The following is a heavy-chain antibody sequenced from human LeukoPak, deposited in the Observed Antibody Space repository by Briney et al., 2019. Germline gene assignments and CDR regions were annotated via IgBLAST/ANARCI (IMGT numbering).Heavy chain of an antibody. V-gene: IGHV3-21*01. D-gene: IGHD4-17*01. Sequence: GGSLRLSCAASGFTFSNCSMNWVRQAPGKGLEWVSSISSSSFIYYADSVKGRFTISRDNAKNSLYLQMNSLRAEDTAVYYCARGGRTTAELIDYWGQGTLVTVSS. CDR2: ISSSSFI. CDR3: ARGGRTTAELIDY. CDR1: GFTFSNCS. J-gene: IGHJ4*02.